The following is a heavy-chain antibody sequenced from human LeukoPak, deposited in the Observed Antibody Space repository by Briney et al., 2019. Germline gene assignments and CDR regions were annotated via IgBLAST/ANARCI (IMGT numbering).Heavy chain of an antibody. CDR3: ARDRYPKILYAGPSPPTVTIGVGRFDP. D-gene: IGHD4-17*01. V-gene: IGHV1-46*01. J-gene: IGHJ5*02. CDR2: INPSGGST. Sequence: ASVKVSCKASGYTFTSYGISWVRQAPGQGLEWMGIINPSGGSTSYAQKFQGRVTMTRDTSTSTVYMELSSLRSEDTAVYYCARDRYPKILYAGPSPPTVTIGVGRFDPWGQGTLVTVSS. CDR1: GYTFTSYG.